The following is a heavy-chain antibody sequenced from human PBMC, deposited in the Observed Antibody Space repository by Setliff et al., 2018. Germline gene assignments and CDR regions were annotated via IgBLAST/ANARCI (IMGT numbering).Heavy chain of an antibody. V-gene: IGHV4-59*01. Sequence: PSETLSLTCRVSGDSISDYHWSWIRQPPGQGLEWIGYXXSXXXXNYNXXXKSRVSLSLDRSKNQFSLDLSSVTPADTAVYYCARELGLRAPFDFWGQGILVTVSS. CDR3: ARELGLRAPFDF. D-gene: IGHD4-17*01. CDR1: GDSISDYH. CDR2: XXSXXXX. J-gene: IGHJ4*02.